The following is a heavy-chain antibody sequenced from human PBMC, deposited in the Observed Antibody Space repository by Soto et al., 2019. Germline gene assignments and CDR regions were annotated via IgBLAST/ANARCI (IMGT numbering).Heavy chain of an antibody. CDR3: ARDYGDYSFFFDY. V-gene: IGHV4-59*13. CDR1: GCSITTYQ. CDR2: YSGFT. Sequence: SETLSLTCTVSGCSITTYQWSWIRQPPGNGLEWIGGYSGFTNYNPSLESRATISVDHSKNQFFLTLRSVTAADTAVYYCARDYGDYSFFFDYWGQGALVTVSS. J-gene: IGHJ4*02. D-gene: IGHD4-17*01.